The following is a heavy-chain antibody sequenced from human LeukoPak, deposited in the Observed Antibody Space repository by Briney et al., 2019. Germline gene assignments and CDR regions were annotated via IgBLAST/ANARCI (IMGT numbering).Heavy chain of an antibody. D-gene: IGHD2-2*01. V-gene: IGHV3-23*01. J-gene: IGHJ4*02. CDR2: ITASSAGT. CDR3: ARDLPEGYCSSTSCSHFDY. Sequence: PGGSLTLSCAASGFTFSTYAMSWVRLAPGKGLEWVSSITASSAGTNYADSVKGRFTISRDNSKNTLYLEMNSLRVEDTAIYYCARDLPEGYCSSTSCSHFDYWGQGTLVTVSS. CDR1: GFTFSTYA.